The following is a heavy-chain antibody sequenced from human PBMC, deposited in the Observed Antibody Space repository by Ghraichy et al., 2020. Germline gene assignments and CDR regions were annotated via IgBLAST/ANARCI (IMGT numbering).Heavy chain of an antibody. J-gene: IGHJ6*02. D-gene: IGHD6-13*01. Sequence: ASVKVSCKASGNTFTGYYMHWVRQAPGQGLEWMGWINPNSGGTNYAQKFQGRVTVTRDTSTSTGYMELSRLTSDDTAVYYCAREDSSSLTNFYYYYGMDVWGQGTTVTVSS. CDR3: AREDSSSLTNFYYYYGMDV. CDR2: INPNSGGT. V-gene: IGHV1-2*02. CDR1: GNTFTGYY.